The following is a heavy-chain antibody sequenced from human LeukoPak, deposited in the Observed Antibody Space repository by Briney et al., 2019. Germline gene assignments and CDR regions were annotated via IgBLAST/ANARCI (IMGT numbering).Heavy chain of an antibody. V-gene: IGHV1-69*06. CDR2: IIPIFGTA. Sequence: ASVRVSSKASGGTFSIYAISWGRQAPGHGLEWMGGIIPIFGTANYAQKFQGRVTITADKSTSTAYMELSSLRSEDTAVYYCARVRSPLRPNYFDYCGQGTLVTVSS. D-gene: IGHD5-12*01. CDR3: ARVRSPLRPNYFDY. J-gene: IGHJ4*02. CDR1: GGTFSIYA.